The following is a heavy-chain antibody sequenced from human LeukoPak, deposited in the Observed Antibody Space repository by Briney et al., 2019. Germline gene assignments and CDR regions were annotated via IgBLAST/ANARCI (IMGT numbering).Heavy chain of an antibody. D-gene: IGHD6-25*01. Sequence: GGSLRLSCAVSGFIFSNAWMSWVRQAPGKGLEWVGRIKSKTDGGTTDYPAPVKGRFPISRDDSKNTLYLQMKSLKTEATAVYYCTTDAATEVSLDYWGQGTLVTVSS. CDR2: IKSKTDGGTT. CDR1: GFIFSNAW. V-gene: IGHV3-15*01. J-gene: IGHJ4*02. CDR3: TTDAATEVSLDY.